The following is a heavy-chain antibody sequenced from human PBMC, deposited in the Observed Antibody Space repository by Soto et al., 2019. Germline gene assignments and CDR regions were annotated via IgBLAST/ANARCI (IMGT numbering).Heavy chain of an antibody. D-gene: IGHD3-3*01. V-gene: IGHV1-69*01. Sequence: QVQLVQSGAEVKKPGSSVKVSCKASGGTFSSYAISWVRQAPGQGLEWMGGIIPIFGTANYAQKFQGRVTITADESTSTAYMELSSLRSEDTAVYYCARGSRTIFGVVIGVYYYDGMDVWGQGTTVTVSS. J-gene: IGHJ6*02. CDR3: ARGSRTIFGVVIGVYYYDGMDV. CDR2: IIPIFGTA. CDR1: GGTFSSYA.